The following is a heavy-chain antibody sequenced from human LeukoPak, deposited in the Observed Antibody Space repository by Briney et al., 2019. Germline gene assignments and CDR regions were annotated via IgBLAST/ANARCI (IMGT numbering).Heavy chain of an antibody. CDR1: GFTVSSNY. D-gene: IGHD3-10*01. Sequence: GGSLRLSCAASGFTVSSNYMSWVRQAPGKELEWVSVIYSGSSTYYADSVKGRFTISRDNSKNTLYLQMNSLRAEDTAVYYCARDLAIFYYGSGSYSGAFDIWGQGTMVTVSS. J-gene: IGHJ3*02. CDR3: ARDLAIFYYGSGSYSGAFDI. V-gene: IGHV3-53*01. CDR2: IYSGSST.